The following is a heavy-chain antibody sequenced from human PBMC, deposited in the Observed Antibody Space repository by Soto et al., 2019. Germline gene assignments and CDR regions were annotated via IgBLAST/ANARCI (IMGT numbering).Heavy chain of an antibody. CDR3: AKDPLGNWNDGFYFDY. J-gene: IGHJ4*02. V-gene: IGHV3-23*01. CDR2: ISGSGGST. D-gene: IGHD1-1*01. CDR1: GFTFSSYA. Sequence: GGFLRLSCAASGFTFSSYAMSWVRQAPGKGLEWVSAISGSGGSTYYADSVKGRFTISRDNSKNTLYLQMNSLRAEDTAVYYCAKDPLGNWNDGFYFDYWGQGTLVTVSS.